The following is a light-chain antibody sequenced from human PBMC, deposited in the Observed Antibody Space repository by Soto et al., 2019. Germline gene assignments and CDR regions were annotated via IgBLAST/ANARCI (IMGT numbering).Light chain of an antibody. CDR2: GAS. CDR3: QQYASSPLT. J-gene: IGKJ4*01. CDR1: ESVSSSY. Sequence: EIVLTQSPGTLSLSPGERASLSCRASESVSSSYLAWYQQKPGQAPRLLIYGASSRATGIPDRFSGSGSGTDFTLTISRLDPEDFAVYYCQQYASSPLTFGGGTKVEI. V-gene: IGKV3-20*01.